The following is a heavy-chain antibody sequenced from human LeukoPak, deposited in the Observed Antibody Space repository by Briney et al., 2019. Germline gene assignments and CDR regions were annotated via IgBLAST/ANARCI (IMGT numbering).Heavy chain of an antibody. CDR3: ARDHSSSGQLFDY. D-gene: IGHD6-13*01. CDR2: IIPIFGTA. CDR1: GYTFTGYY. J-gene: IGHJ4*02. V-gene: IGHV1-69*06. Sequence: SVKVSCKASGYTFTGYYMHWVRQAPGQGLEWMGGIIPIFGTANYAQKFQGRVTITADKSTSTAYMEVRSLRSDDTAIYYCARDHSSSGQLFDYWGQGTLVTVSS.